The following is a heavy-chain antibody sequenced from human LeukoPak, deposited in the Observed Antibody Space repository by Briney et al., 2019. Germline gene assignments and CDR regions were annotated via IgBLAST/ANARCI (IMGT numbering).Heavy chain of an antibody. Sequence: ASVKVSCKASGYTFTSYAMNWVRQAPGQGLEWMGWINTNTGNPTYAQGFTGRFVFSLDTSVSTAYLQISSLKAEDTAVYYCARAPSVYVLLWFGESTNWFDPWGQGTLVTVSS. CDR1: GYTFTSYA. J-gene: IGHJ5*02. V-gene: IGHV7-4-1*02. D-gene: IGHD3-10*01. CDR2: INTNTGNP. CDR3: ARAPSVYVLLWFGESTNWFDP.